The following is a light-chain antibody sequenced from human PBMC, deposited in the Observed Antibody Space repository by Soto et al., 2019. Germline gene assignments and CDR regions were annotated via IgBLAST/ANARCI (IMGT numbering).Light chain of an antibody. CDR3: QQSYSSPPT. CDR2: AAS. V-gene: IGKV1-39*01. CDR1: QSIIRW. J-gene: IGKJ2*01. Sequence: DIQMTQSPSTLSASVGDRVTITCRASQSIIRWLAWYQQKPGNAPKLLIYAASSLQSGVPSRFSGSGSGTDFTLTISRLQPEDFATYYCQQSYSSPPTFGQGTKVEIK.